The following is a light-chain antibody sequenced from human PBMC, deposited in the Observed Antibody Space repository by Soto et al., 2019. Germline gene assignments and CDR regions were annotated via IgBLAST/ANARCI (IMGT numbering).Light chain of an antibody. V-gene: IGLV1-36*01. J-gene: IGLJ2*01. CDR2: HDD. CDR1: SSNIGNNA. CDR3: AAWDDSLNGVV. Sequence: QPVLTQPPSVSEAPRQRVTISCSGSSSNIGNNAVTWYQHLPGKAPKLLIYHDDLLPSGVSDRFSGSKSGTSASLAISGLQSEDEADYYCAAWDDSLNGVVFGGGTKLTVL.